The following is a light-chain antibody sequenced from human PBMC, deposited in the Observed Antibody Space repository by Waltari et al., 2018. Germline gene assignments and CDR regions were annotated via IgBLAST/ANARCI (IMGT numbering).Light chain of an antibody. CDR2: EVT. Sequence: QSALTQPPSASGSPGQSVTIPCTGTNSDVGGYNYVSWYQQHPGKAPKLMIDEVTKRPSGVPDRFSGSKSGNTASLTVSGLQAEDDADYYCSSYAGSNNLVFGGGTKLTVL. V-gene: IGLV2-8*01. CDR1: NSDVGGYNY. CDR3: SSYAGSNNLV. J-gene: IGLJ3*02.